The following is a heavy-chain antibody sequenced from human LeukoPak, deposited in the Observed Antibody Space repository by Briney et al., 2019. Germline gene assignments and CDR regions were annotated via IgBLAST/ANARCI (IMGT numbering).Heavy chain of an antibody. V-gene: IGHV4-4*07. Sequence: SETLSLTCTVSGGSIRSYHWSWIRQPAGKGLEWVGLIYTSGNTKYNSPLKSRVSMSVDTSKNQFSLKLRSVTAADTAVYFCASLGSGRFFDLWGRGTLVTVSS. D-gene: IGHD3-16*01. J-gene: IGHJ2*01. CDR3: ASLGSGRFFDL. CDR2: IYTSGNT. CDR1: GGSIRSYH.